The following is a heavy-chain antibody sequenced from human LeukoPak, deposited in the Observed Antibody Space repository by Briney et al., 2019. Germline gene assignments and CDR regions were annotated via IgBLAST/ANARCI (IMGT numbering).Heavy chain of an antibody. D-gene: IGHD2-8*01. Sequence: QPGGSLRLSCSASGFTFSSSAMHRVRQAPGKGLDWVSSVNDRGDSTHYTDSVKGRFTVSRDNSKNTLYLQMHNLRAEDTAVYYCGNGENGVYDYWGQGALVTVSS. CDR1: GFTFSSSA. CDR3: GNGENGVYDY. V-gene: IGHV3-23*01. J-gene: IGHJ4*02. CDR2: VNDRGDST.